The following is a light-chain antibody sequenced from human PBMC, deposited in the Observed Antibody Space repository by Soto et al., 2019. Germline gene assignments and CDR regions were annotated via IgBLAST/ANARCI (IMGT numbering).Light chain of an antibody. J-gene: IGLJ2*01. CDR3: QSYDSSLSAVV. CDR1: SSNIGAGYD. V-gene: IGLV1-40*01. CDR2: GNS. Sequence: QSVLTQPPSVSGAPGQRVTISFTGSSSNIGAGYDVHWYQQLPGTAPKLLIYGNSNRPSGVPDRFSGSKSGTSASLAITGLQAEDEADYYCQSYDSSLSAVVLGGWTKLTVL.